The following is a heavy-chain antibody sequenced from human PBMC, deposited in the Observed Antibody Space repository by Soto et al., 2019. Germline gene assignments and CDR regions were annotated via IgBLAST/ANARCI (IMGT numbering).Heavy chain of an antibody. V-gene: IGHV3-23*01. Sequence: EVPLLDSGGGLVQPGGSLRLSCAASGFTFSTYAMSWVRQAPGKGLEWVSAISDRGASTYYTDSVRGRFTISRDNSKNTVYLQMNSLRAEDTAVYYCARAIGATRAYDYWGQGALVTVSS. D-gene: IGHD1-26*01. CDR3: ARAIGATRAYDY. CDR2: ISDRGAST. J-gene: IGHJ4*02. CDR1: GFTFSTYA.